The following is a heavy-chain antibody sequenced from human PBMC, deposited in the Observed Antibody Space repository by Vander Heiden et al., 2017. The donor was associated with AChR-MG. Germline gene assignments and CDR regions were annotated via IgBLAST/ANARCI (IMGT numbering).Heavy chain of an antibody. V-gene: IGHV4-31*03. D-gene: IGHD2-15*01. CDR3: VRDDGGGGWFDS. Sequence: VQVQESGPGLGKASQTLSLTCTVSGGSISSGGYFWSWIRQPPGKGLEWIGYIKYSGSTYSRPALKSRLTISLDTSKNQFSLKLRSVTAADTAVYYFVRDDGGGGWFDSWGQGILVTVSS. CDR1: GGSISSGGYF. CDR2: IKYSGST. J-gene: IGHJ5*01.